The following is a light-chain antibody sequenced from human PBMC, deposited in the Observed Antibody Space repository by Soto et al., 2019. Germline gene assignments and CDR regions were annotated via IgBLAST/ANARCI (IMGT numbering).Light chain of an antibody. CDR2: AAS. V-gene: IGKV1-12*01. CDR3: PQANSFLRWT. Sequence: DIQMTQSPSSVSASVGDRVTITCRASQGISSWLAWYQQKPGKAPKLLIDAASSLQSVLPSRFLGSGSGPDVTLTISSLQPEDVAAYYGPQANSFLRWTFGQGTKVEIK. J-gene: IGKJ1*01. CDR1: QGISSW.